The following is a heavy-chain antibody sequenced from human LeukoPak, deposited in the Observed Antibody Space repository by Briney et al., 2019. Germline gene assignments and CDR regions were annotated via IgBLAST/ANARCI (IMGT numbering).Heavy chain of an antibody. J-gene: IGHJ5*02. V-gene: IGHV3-30*18. CDR2: ISYDGSKK. D-gene: IGHD3-9*01. CDR3: AKGDYYDVLTGRQNWFGP. CDR1: GFMFSSHG. Sequence: PGGSLRLSCAASGFMFSSHGMHWVRQAPGKGLEWVAVISYDGSKKYYADSVKGGFTISRDNSKNTLYLQMNSLRVEDTAVYYCAKGDYYDVLTGRQNWFGPWGQGTLVTVSS.